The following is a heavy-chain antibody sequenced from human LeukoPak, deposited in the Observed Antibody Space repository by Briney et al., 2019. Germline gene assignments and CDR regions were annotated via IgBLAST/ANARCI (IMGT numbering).Heavy chain of an antibody. J-gene: IGHJ5*02. D-gene: IGHD2-15*01. V-gene: IGHV1-18*01. Sequence: ASVKVSCKASGYTFTNYGISWVRQAPGQELEWMAWISTYDHDTNYAQKFRGRVTMTTDTSTSTAYMELRSLGSDDTAVYYCVRDYFCSGGTCDDCFDPWGQGTLVTVSS. CDR2: ISTYDHDT. CDR3: VRDYFCSGGTCDDCFDP. CDR1: GYTFTNYG.